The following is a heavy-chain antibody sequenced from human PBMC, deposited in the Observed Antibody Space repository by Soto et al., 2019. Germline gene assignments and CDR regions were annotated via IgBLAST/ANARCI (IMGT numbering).Heavy chain of an antibody. D-gene: IGHD4-17*01. Sequence: EVQLVESGGGLVQPGGSLRLSCAASGFTFSSYEMNWVRQAPGKGLEWVSYISSSGSTIYYADSVKGRFTISRDNAKNSLYLQMNSLRAEDTAVYYCARETRHPRGDYDAHWGQGTLVTVSS. CDR2: ISSSGSTI. V-gene: IGHV3-48*03. CDR1: GFTFSSYE. J-gene: IGHJ4*02. CDR3: ARETRHPRGDYDAH.